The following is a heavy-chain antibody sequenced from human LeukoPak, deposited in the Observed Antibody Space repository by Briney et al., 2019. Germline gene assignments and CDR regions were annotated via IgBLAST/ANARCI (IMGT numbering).Heavy chain of an antibody. CDR3: ARDVGMGDNGGTPLWWYYYYMDV. J-gene: IGHJ6*03. D-gene: IGHD4-23*01. CDR2: INSDGSST. V-gene: IGHV3-74*01. Sequence: AGGSLRLSCAASGFTFSTYWMHWVRQAPGKGLVWVSRINSDGSSTNYADSVKGRFTISRDNAKNTLYLQMNSLRAEDTAVYYCARDVGMGDNGGTPLWWYYYYMDVWGKGTTVTVSS. CDR1: GFTFSTYW.